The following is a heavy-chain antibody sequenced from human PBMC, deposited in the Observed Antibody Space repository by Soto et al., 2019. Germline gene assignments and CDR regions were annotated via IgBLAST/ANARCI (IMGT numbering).Heavy chain of an antibody. D-gene: IGHD2-2*01. Sequence: QITLKESGPTLVKPTQTLTLTCTFSGFSLSTSGVGVGWIRQPPGKALEWLALIYWDDDKRYSPSLKSRLTITNDTSKNQVVLTMTKMDPVDTATYYCSRVLGYCISTSCYDWYFDLWGRGTLVTVSS. CDR1: GFSLSTSGVG. CDR2: IYWDDDK. V-gene: IGHV2-5*02. CDR3: SRVLGYCISTSCYDWYFDL. J-gene: IGHJ2*01.